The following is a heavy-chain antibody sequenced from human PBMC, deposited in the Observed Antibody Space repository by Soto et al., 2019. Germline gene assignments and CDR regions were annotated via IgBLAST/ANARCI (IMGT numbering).Heavy chain of an antibody. CDR3: ATLTRVQTRYYNWFDP. CDR2: ISGSGGST. J-gene: IGHJ5*02. V-gene: IGHV3-23*01. D-gene: IGHD1-1*01. CDR1: GFTFSSYA. Sequence: GSLRLSCAASGFTFSSYAMSWVRQAPGKGLEWVSAISGSGGSTYYADSVKGRFTISRDNSKNTLYLQMNSLRAEDTAVYYCATLTRVQTRYYNWFDPWGQGTLVTVSS.